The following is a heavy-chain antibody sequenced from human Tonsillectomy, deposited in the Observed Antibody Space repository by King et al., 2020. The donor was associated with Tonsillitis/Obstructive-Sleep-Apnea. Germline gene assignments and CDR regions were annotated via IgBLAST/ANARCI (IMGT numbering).Heavy chain of an antibody. CDR1: GGSISSYY. Sequence: QLQESGPGLVKPSETLSLTCTVSGGSISSYYWSWIRQPPGKGLEWIGYIYYSGSTNYNPFLESRVTIPVDTSKNQFSLNLSSVTAADTAVYYCARRIQYDILTGYYSYNFDYWGQGTLVTVSS. V-gene: IGHV4-59*08. D-gene: IGHD3-9*01. CDR3: ARRIQYDILTGYYSYNFDY. J-gene: IGHJ4*02. CDR2: IYYSGST.